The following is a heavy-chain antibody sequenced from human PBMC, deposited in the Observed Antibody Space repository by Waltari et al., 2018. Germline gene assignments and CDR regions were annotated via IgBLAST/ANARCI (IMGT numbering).Heavy chain of an antibody. CDR3: ARDQDYYYGSGILDY. V-gene: IGHV3-33*01. CDR2: IWYDGSNK. J-gene: IGHJ4*02. CDR1: GFTFSSFG. Sequence: QVQLVESGGGVVQPGRSLRPSFAASGFTFSSFGMHWVRQAPGKGLEWVAVIWYDGSNKYYADSVKGRFTISRDNSKNTLYLQMNSLRAEDTAVYYCARDQDYYYGSGILDYWGQGTLVTVSS. D-gene: IGHD3-10*01.